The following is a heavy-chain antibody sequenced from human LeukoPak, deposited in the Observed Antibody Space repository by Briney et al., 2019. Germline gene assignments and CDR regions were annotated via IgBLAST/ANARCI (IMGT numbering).Heavy chain of an antibody. CDR2: INPSGGST. CDR3: ARDQYFDWLLSGDNWFDP. D-gene: IGHD3-9*01. CDR1: GYTFTSYG. J-gene: IGHJ5*02. V-gene: IGHV1-46*01. Sequence: ASVKVSCEASGYTFTSYGISWVRQAPGQGLEWMGIINPSGGSTSYAQKFQGRVTMTRDMSTSTVYMELSSLRSEDTAVYYCARDQYFDWLLSGDNWFDPWGQGTLVTVSS.